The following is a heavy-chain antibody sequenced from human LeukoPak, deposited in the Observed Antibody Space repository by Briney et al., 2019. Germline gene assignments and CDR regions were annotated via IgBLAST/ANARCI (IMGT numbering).Heavy chain of an antibody. D-gene: IGHD6-19*01. J-gene: IGHJ4*02. CDR2: ISSSSSYI. Sequence: PGGSLRLSCAASGFTFSSYSMNWVRQAPGKGLEWVSSISSSSSYIYYADSVKGRFTISRDNAKNSLYLQMNSLRAEDRAVYYRASAVAVQKGDYWGQGTLVTVSS. V-gene: IGHV3-21*01. CDR3: ASAVAVQKGDY. CDR1: GFTFSSYS.